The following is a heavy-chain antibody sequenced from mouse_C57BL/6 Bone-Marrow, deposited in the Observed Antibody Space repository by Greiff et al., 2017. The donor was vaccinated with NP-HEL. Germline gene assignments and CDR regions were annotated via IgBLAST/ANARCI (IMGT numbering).Heavy chain of an antibody. CDR2: IYPGSGSS. D-gene: IGHD1-1*01. J-gene: IGHJ2*01. V-gene: IGHV1-55*01. CDR3: ANYYGSSYLDY. CDR1: GYTFTSYW. Sequence: QVQLQQPGAELVKPGASVKMSCKASGYTFTSYWITWVTQRPGQGLEWIGDIYPGSGSSNYNEKFKSKATLTVDTSSSTAYMQLSSLTSEDSAVYYCANYYGSSYLDYWGQGTTLTVSS.